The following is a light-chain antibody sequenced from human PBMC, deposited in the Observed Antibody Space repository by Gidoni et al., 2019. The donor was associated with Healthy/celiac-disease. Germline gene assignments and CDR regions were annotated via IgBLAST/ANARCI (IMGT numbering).Light chain of an antibody. CDR1: QSVSSN. CDR3: QHFLT. CDR2: GAS. Sequence: EIVMTQSPATLSVSPGERATLSCRASQSVSSNLAWYQQKPDQAPRLLIYGASTRATGIPARFSGSGSGTEFTLTISSLQSEDFAVYYCQHFLTFGGGTKVEIK. J-gene: IGKJ4*01. V-gene: IGKV3-15*01.